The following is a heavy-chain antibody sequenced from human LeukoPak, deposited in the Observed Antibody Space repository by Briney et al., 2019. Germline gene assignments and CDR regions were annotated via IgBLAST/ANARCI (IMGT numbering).Heavy chain of an antibody. V-gene: IGHV1-2*02. Sequence: ASVKVSCKASGYTFTGYYMHWMRQAPGQGLEWMGWINPNSGGTNYAQKFQGRVTMTRDTSISTAYMELSRLRSDDTAVYYCARDPNFRITMIVVDTDRENWFDPWGQGTLVTVSS. D-gene: IGHD3-22*01. CDR1: GYTFTGYY. CDR2: INPNSGGT. CDR3: ARDPNFRITMIVVDTDRENWFDP. J-gene: IGHJ5*02.